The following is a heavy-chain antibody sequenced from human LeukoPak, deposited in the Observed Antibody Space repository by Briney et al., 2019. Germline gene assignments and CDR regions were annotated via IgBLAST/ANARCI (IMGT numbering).Heavy chain of an antibody. V-gene: IGHV4-59*08. J-gene: IGHJ6*02. Sequence: SETLSLTCTVSGGSISGYYWSWIRQPPGKGLDWIGYIYYSGSIEYNPSLKSRVTISVDTSKNHFSLKLSSVTAADTAVYHCARHKAGELFHGMDVWGQGTTVTVSS. CDR3: ARHKAGELFHGMDV. CDR2: IYYSGSI. D-gene: IGHD3-10*01. CDR1: GGSISGYY.